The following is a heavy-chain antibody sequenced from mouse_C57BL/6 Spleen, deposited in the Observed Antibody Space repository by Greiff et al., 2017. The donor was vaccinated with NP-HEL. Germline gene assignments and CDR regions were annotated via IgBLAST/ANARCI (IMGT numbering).Heavy chain of an antibody. D-gene: IGHD1-1*01. Sequence: QVQLQQPGAELVMPGASVKLSCKASGYTFTSYWMHWVKQRPGQGLEWIGEIDPSDSYTNYNQKFKGKSTLTVDKSSSTAYMQLSSLTSEDSAVYYCARESGSRRGSWFAYWGQGTLVTVSA. CDR3: ARESGSRRGSWFAY. CDR2: IDPSDSYT. J-gene: IGHJ3*01. CDR1: GYTFTSYW. V-gene: IGHV1-69*01.